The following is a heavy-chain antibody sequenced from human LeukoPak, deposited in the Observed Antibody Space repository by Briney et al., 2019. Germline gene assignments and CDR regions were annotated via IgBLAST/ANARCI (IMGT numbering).Heavy chain of an antibody. J-gene: IGHJ4*02. CDR2: INTKGRTT. CDR3: ARDRRGYSGRYRPIYYFDY. V-gene: IGHV3-74*01. Sequence: GGSLRLSCAASGFTFTTYWMHWVRQAPGKGLVWVSLINTKGRTTRYTDSVRGRFTISRDNAKNTLYLEMNSLRAEDTAVYYCARDRRGYSGRYRPIYYFDYWGQGNLVTVSS. CDR1: GFTFTTYW. D-gene: IGHD1-26*01.